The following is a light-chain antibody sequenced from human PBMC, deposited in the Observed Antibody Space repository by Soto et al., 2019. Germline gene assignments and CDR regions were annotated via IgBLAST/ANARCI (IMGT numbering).Light chain of an antibody. CDR3: QQYGDRPRT. CDR2: DAS. CDR1: QYIGSA. J-gene: IGKJ1*01. V-gene: IGKV3-15*01. Sequence: EVVLTQSPDTLSVSPGDRATLSCRASQYIGSAVAWYHQRSGQAPRLLIFDASIRVPTTPARFSGSVSATEFTLTISSLESEDFAVYFCQQYGDRPRTFGQGTKVDIK.